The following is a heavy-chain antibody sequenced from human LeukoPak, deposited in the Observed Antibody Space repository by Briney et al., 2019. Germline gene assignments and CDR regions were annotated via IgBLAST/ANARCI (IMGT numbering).Heavy chain of an antibody. CDR3: ATAVDGHPGYFDY. CDR1: GYTLTELS. V-gene: IGHV1-24*01. CDR2: FDPEDGET. J-gene: IGHJ4*02. Sequence: ASVKVSCKVSGYTLTELSMHWVRQAPGKGLEWMGGFDPEDGETIYAQKFQGRVTMTEDTSTDTAYMELSSLRSEGTAVYYCATAVDGHPGYFDYWGQGTLVTVSS. D-gene: IGHD3-10*01.